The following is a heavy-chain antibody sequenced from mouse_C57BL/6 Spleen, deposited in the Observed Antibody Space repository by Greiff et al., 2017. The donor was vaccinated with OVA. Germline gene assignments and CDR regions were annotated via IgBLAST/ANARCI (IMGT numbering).Heavy chain of an antibody. V-gene: IGHV2-5*01. CDR2: IWRGGST. J-gene: IGHJ3*01. CDR3: AKNGLYSNGAWFAY. CDR1: GFSLTSYG. D-gene: IGHD2-5*01. Sequence: VKLEESGPGLVQPSQSLSITCTVSGFSLTSYGVHWVRQSPGKGLEWLGVIWRGGSTDYNAAFMSRLSITKDNSKSQVFFKMNSLQADDTAIYYCAKNGLYSNGAWFAYWGQGTLVTVSA.